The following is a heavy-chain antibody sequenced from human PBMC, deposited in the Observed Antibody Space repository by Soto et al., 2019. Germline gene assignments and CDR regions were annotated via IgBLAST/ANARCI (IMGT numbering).Heavy chain of an antibody. D-gene: IGHD6-19*01. CDR2: LDPDNDET. V-gene: IGHV1-24*01. CDR1: GYSLTELS. Sequence: VKVSCKVSGYSLTELSMHWVRQASGKGLEWMGGLDPDNDETIYAQKFQGRVTMTEDTSADTAYVELSSLRSEDTAVYYCARSRAKNFKQWLVTDAFDIWGQGTMVTVSS. CDR3: ARSRAKNFKQWLVTDAFDI. J-gene: IGHJ3*02.